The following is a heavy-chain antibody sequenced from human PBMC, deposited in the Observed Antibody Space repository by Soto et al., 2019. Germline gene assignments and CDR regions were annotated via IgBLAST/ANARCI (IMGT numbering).Heavy chain of an antibody. CDR3: ARDQRGSRYGFDD. D-gene: IGHD5-18*01. V-gene: IGHV4-34*01. J-gene: IGHJ4*02. Sequence: PSETLSLTCAVYGGSFSGYYWSWIRQPPGKGLEWIGEINHSGSTNYNPSLKSRVTISVDTSKNQFSLKLSSVTAADTAVYYGARDQRGSRYGFDDSGQGTRVTVPS. CDR1: GGSFSGYY. CDR2: INHSGST.